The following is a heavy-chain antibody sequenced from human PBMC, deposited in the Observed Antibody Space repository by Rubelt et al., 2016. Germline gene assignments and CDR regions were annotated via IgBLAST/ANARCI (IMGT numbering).Heavy chain of an antibody. D-gene: IGHD3-3*01. CDR3: AMEGDAFDI. J-gene: IGHJ3*02. CDR2: ISYDGKNK. Sequence: GGGVVQPGRSLRLSCAASGFTFNSYTMHWFRQAPGKGLEWVAVISYDGKNKYYADSVEGRFTISRDNSKNTLYLQMNSLRAEDTAVYYCAMEGDAFDIWGQGTMVTVSS. V-gene: IGHV3-30*04. CDR1: GFTFNSYT.